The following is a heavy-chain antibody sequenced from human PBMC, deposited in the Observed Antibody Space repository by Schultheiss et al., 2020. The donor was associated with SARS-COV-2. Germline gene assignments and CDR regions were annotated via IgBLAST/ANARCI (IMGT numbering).Heavy chain of an antibody. CDR1: GFTFSSYW. CDR3: ARGIMGDSVAFDV. J-gene: IGHJ3*01. Sequence: GGSLRLSCAASGFTFSSYWMHWVRQTPRKGLLWVSRINSDSTSTGYADSVRGRFTISRDNAKNTLYLQMNSLRAEDTAVYYCARGIMGDSVAFDVWGQGTMVTVSS. V-gene: IGHV3-74*01. D-gene: IGHD1-26*01. CDR2: INSDSTST.